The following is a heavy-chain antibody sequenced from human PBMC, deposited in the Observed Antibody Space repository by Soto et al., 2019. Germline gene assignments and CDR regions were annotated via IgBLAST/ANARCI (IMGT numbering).Heavy chain of an antibody. CDR1: GFTFSSYA. D-gene: IGHD2-15*01. CDR2: ISYDGSNK. V-gene: IGHV3-30-3*01. J-gene: IGHJ4*02. CDR3: ARDLCRSGGSCYSGTYHGPDY. Sequence: PGGSLRLSCAASGFTFSSYAMHWVRQAPGKGLEWVAVISYDGSNKYYADSVKGRFTISRDNSKNTLYLQMNSLRAEDTAVYYCARDLCRSGGSCYSGTYHGPDYWGQGTPVTVSS.